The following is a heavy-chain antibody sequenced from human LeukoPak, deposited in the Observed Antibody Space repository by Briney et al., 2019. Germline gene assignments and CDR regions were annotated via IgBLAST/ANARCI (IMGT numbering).Heavy chain of an antibody. J-gene: IGHJ6*03. D-gene: IGHD5-18*01. CDR3: ARVESGYSDYFYYYMDV. CDR2: ISYDGSNK. Sequence: GGSLRLSCAASGFTFSSYGMSWVRQAPGKGLEWVAVISYDGSNKYYADSVKGRFTISRDNAKNSLYLQMNSLRAEDTALYYCARVESGYSDYFYYYMDVWGKGTTVTISS. CDR1: GFTFSSYG. V-gene: IGHV3-30*03.